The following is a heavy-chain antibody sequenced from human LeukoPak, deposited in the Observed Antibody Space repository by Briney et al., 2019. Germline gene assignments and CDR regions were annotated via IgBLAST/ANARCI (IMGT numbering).Heavy chain of an antibody. D-gene: IGHD5-12*01. CDR3: ASSYSGYDYGRLDY. Sequence: ASVKVSCKASGGTFSSYAISWVRQAPGQGLEWMGGIIPIFGTANYAQKFQGRVTITADKSTSTAYMELSSLRSEDTAAYYCASSYSGYDYGRLDYWGQGTLVTVSS. CDR2: IIPIFGTA. V-gene: IGHV1-69*06. CDR1: GGTFSSYA. J-gene: IGHJ4*02.